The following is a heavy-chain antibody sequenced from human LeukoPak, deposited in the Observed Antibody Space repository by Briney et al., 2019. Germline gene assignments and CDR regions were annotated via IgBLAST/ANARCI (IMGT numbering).Heavy chain of an antibody. Sequence: ASVKVSCKASGGTFSSYAISWVRQAPGQGLEWMGWISAYNGNTNYAQKLQGRVTMTTDTSTSTAYMELRSLRSDDTAVYYCAAQHHDYGDCRPFDYWGQGTLVTVSS. CDR1: GGTFSSYA. J-gene: IGHJ4*02. V-gene: IGHV1-18*01. CDR2: ISAYNGNT. D-gene: IGHD4-17*01. CDR3: AAQHHDYGDCRPFDY.